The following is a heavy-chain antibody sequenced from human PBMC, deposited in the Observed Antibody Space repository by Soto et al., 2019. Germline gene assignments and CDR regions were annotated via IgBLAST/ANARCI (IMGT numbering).Heavy chain of an antibody. CDR2: ISAYNGNT. V-gene: IGHV1-18*01. J-gene: IGHJ6*03. D-gene: IGHD2-2*01. CDR1: GYTFTSYG. Sequence: ASVKVSCKASGYTFTSYGISWVRQAPGQGLEWMGWISAYNGNTNYAQKLQGRVTMTTDTSTSTAYMELRSLRSDDTAVYYCARDCKDIVVVPAAMKRIRCYYYYVDVGGKGTTVTVS. CDR3: ARDCKDIVVVPAAMKRIRCYYYYVDV.